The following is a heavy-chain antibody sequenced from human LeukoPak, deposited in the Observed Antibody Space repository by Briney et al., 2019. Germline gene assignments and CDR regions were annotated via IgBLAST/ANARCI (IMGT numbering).Heavy chain of an antibody. D-gene: IGHD3-22*01. J-gene: IGHJ4*02. CDR2: ISYDGSNK. V-gene: IGHV3-30-3*01. CDR3: ARDHNSYDSSGYYYGEDY. Sequence: TGGSMRLSCAASGFIFSSYAMHWVRQAPGKGLEWVAVISYDGSNKYYADSVKGRFTISRDNSKNTMYLQMNSLRAEDTAVYYCARDHNSYDSSGYYYGEDYWGQGTLVTVSS. CDR1: GFIFSSYA.